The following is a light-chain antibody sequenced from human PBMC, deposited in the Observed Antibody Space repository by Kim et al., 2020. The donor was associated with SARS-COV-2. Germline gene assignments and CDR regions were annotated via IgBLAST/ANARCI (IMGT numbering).Light chain of an antibody. CDR1: QSISSY. V-gene: IGKV1-39*01. Sequence: DIQMTQSPSSLSASVGDRVTITCRASQSISSYLNWYQQKPGKAPKLLIYAASSLQSGVPSRFCGSGSGTDFTLTISSLQPEDFATDYCQQSYSTPQAWTFGQGTKVDIK. CDR3: QQSYSTPQAWT. CDR2: AAS. J-gene: IGKJ1*01.